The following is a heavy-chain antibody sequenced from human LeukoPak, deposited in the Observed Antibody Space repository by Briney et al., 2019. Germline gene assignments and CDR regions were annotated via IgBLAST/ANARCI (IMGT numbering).Heavy chain of an antibody. V-gene: IGHV4-34*01. CDR3: ARRRDRGWGYCSSTSCNNWFDP. CDR2: INHSGST. D-gene: IGHD2-2*01. CDR1: GGSFSGYY. J-gene: IGHJ5*02. Sequence: PSETLSLTCAVYGGSFSGYYWSWIRQPPGKGLEWIGEINHSGSTNYNPSLKSRVTISVDTSKNQFSLKLSSVTAADTAVYYCARRRDRGWGYCSSTSCNNWFDPWGPGTLVTVSS.